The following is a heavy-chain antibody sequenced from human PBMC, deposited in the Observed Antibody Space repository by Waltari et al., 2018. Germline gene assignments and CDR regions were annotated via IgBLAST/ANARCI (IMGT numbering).Heavy chain of an antibody. V-gene: IGHV4-38-2*01. J-gene: IGHJ3*02. CDR1: GFPFSSYS. Sequence: VQLVESGGGLVQPGGSLRLSCAASGFPFSSYSMNWVRQAPGKGLEWIGSIYHSGSTYYNASLKGRVTISVDTSKNQFSLKLSSVTAADTAVYYCARGLWGSSDSFDIWGQGTMVTVSS. D-gene: IGHD3-16*01. CDR2: IYHSGST. CDR3: ARGLWGSSDSFDI.